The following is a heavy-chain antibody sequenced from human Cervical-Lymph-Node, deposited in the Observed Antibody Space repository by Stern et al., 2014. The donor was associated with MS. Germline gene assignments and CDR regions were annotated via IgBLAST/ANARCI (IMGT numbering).Heavy chain of an antibody. V-gene: IGHV4-59*08. J-gene: IGHJ4*02. CDR1: GGSISSYF. D-gene: IGHD1-7*01. CDR2: IYYSGKT. CDR3: ARHPSAGGTHYFEY. Sequence: VQLVESGPGLVKPSETLSLTCTVSGGSISSYFLSWIRQPPGKGLEWIGNIYYSGKTHSTPSLRRRVTISKDTPGNHFSMTPPSVTAADTAVYYCARHPSAGGTHYFEYWGQGTLVTVSS.